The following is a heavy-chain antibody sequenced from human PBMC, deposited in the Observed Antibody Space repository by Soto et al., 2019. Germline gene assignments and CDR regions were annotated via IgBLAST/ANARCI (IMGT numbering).Heavy chain of an antibody. D-gene: IGHD2-15*01. CDR1: GFTFSSYA. CDR2: ISSNGGST. J-gene: IGHJ5*02. CDR3: ARGGPRIGWFDP. V-gene: IGHV3-64*01. Sequence: EVQLVESGGGLVQPGGSLRLSCAASGFTFSSYAMHWVRQAPGKGLEYVSAISSNGGSTYYANSVKGRFTISRDNSKNTLYLQMGSLRAEDMAVYYCARGGPRIGWFDPWGQGTLVTVSS.